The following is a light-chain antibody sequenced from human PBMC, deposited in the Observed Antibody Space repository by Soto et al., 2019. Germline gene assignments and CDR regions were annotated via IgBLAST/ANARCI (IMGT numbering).Light chain of an antibody. CDR1: QSVSSSF. J-gene: IGKJ4*01. V-gene: IGKV3-20*01. Sequence: EIVLTQSPGTLSLSPGERATLSCRASQSVSSSFLAWYQQKPGQAPRLLIYGASSRATGIPDRFSGSGSGTAFTLTISRLEPEDVAVYYCQQYGSSTLTFGGGTKVEIK. CDR3: QQYGSSTLT. CDR2: GAS.